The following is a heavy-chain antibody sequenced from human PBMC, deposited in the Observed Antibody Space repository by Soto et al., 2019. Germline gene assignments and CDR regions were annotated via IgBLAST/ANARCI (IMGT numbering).Heavy chain of an antibody. CDR1: GFTFSSYG. Sequence: PGGSLRLSCAASGFTFSSYGMHWVRQAPGKGLEWVAVIWYDGSNKYYADSVKGRFTISRDNSKNTLYLQMNSLRAEDTAVYYCARGYYANYNNWFDPWGQGTLVTVSS. CDR2: IWYDGSNK. D-gene: IGHD1-26*01. CDR3: ARGYYANYNNWFDP. J-gene: IGHJ5*02. V-gene: IGHV3-33*01.